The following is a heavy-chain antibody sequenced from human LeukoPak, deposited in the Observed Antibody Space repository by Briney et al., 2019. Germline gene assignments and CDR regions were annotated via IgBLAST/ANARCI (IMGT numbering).Heavy chain of an antibody. CDR3: ARGDYGNQRSNNWFDT. CDR1: GESFRAYY. Sequence: SETLSLTCAVYGESFRAYYWTWLRQPPGKGLEWIVEISHSGNINYNPSLKSRATISVDTSKNQFSLRLSSVTAADTAVYYCARGDYGNQRSNNWFDTWGQGTLVTVSS. D-gene: IGHD4-11*01. CDR2: ISHSGNI. V-gene: IGHV4-34*01. J-gene: IGHJ5*02.